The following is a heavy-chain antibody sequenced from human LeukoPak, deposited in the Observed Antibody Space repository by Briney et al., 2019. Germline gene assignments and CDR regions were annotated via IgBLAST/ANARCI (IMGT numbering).Heavy chain of an antibody. Sequence: NASETLSLTCIVSGGSIGTLYRNWIRQVPGKGLEWIGFIDYHGNTKYNPSLKSRVTMSVDTSVDQVSLRLTSVTAADTAIYFCATASGRSFWLDPWGQGRLVTVSS. CDR3: ATASGRSFWLDP. CDR1: GGSIGTLY. J-gene: IGHJ5*02. V-gene: IGHV4-59*11. CDR2: IDYHGNT. D-gene: IGHD2-15*01.